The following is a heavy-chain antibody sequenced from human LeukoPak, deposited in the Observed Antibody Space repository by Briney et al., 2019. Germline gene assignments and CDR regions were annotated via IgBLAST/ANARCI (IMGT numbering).Heavy chain of an antibody. D-gene: IGHD3-10*01. Sequence: GGSLRLSCAASGFTFSDYYMSWIRQAPGKGLEWVSYISGSSSYTNYADSVKGRFTISRDNAKNSLYLQMNSLRAEDTAVYYCARVTDGSGSYFIPYGMDVWGQGTTVTVSS. J-gene: IGHJ6*02. CDR2: ISGSSSYT. V-gene: IGHV3-11*05. CDR1: GFTFSDYY. CDR3: ARVTDGSGSYFIPYGMDV.